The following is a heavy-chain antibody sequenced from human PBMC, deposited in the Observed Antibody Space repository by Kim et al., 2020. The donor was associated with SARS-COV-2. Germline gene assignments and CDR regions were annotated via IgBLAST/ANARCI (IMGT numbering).Heavy chain of an antibody. V-gene: IGHV3-30-3*01. J-gene: IGHJ5*02. D-gene: IGHD1-26*01. CDR2: ISYDGSNK. Sequence: GGSLRLSCAASGFTFSSYAMHWVRQAPGKGLEWVAVISYDGSNKYYADSVKGRFTISRDNSKNTLYLQMNSLRAEDTALYYCAISDSGSYSSWFDPLGQG. CDR1: GFTFSSYA. CDR3: AISDSGSYSSWFDP.